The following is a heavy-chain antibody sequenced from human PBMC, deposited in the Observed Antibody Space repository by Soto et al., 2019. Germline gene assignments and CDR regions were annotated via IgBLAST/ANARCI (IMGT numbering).Heavy chain of an antibody. CDR1: GGSFSGFS. CDR2: IIHGVST. J-gene: IGHJ5*02. D-gene: IGHD3-10*01. Sequence: SETLSLTCAVYGGSFSGFSWTYIRQSPGKGLEWIGEIIHGVSTRYNPSLQSRVTISVDTSKNQFSLRLSSVTAADTAVYYCARSGGKAAKYNWYDPWGQGTLVTVS. V-gene: IGHV4-34*12. CDR3: ARSGGKAAKYNWYDP.